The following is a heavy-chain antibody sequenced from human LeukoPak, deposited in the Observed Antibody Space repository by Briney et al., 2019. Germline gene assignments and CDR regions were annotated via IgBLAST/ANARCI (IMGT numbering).Heavy chain of an antibody. Sequence: GGSLRLSCAASGFTFNTYTMNWVRQAPGKGLEWVSCISSSSSYMYYADSVRGRFTIPRDNAKNSLYLQMNSLRAEDTAVYYCARASGGVSGYDLYYLDFWGQGTLVTVSS. D-gene: IGHD5-12*01. CDR3: ARASGGVSGYDLYYLDF. CDR2: ISSSSSYM. V-gene: IGHV3-21*01. J-gene: IGHJ4*02. CDR1: GFTFNTYT.